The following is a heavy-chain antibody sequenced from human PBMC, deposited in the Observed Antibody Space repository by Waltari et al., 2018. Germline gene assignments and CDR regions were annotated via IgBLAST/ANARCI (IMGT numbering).Heavy chain of an antibody. J-gene: IGHJ3*01. CDR2: ARDRPNSYTT. D-gene: IGHD1-26*01. CDR1: GFTFGDHY. Sequence: QLVESGGGLVQPGGSLRLSCVGSGFTFGDHYFDWVRQAPGKGREWVGRARDRPNSYTTEYAASVKNRFTISRDDSKNSLFLQMNNLKSEDTAMYYCARAYTGSPISRVFALDVWGQGTMVTVSS. V-gene: IGHV3-72*01. CDR3: ARAYTGSPISRVFALDV.